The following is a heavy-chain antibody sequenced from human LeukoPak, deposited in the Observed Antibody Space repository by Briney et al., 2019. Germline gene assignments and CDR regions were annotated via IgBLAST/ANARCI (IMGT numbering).Heavy chain of an antibody. CDR2: IYAGGAT. V-gene: IGHV3-66*01. CDR1: GFTFSSYA. D-gene: IGHD3-22*01. CDR3: VRDRGAYYYETGY. Sequence: GGSLRLSCAASGFTFSSYAMSWVRQAPGKGLEWVSVIYAGGATYYADSVKGRFTISRDNFKNTLYLQMNSLRAEDTAVYYCVRDRGAYYYETGYWGQGTLVTVSS. J-gene: IGHJ4*02.